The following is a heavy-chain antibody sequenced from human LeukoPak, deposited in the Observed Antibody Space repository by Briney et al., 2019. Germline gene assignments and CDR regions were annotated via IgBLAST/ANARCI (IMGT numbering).Heavy chain of an antibody. CDR1: VYTLTGYY. CDR2: INTNSGGT. CDR3: ARGYSSKNY. J-gene: IGHJ4*02. V-gene: IGHV1-2*02. D-gene: IGHD6-19*01. Sequence: ASVKVSCKCSVYTLTGYYMHCVRQAPGQGLVWVGWINTNSGGTNYAQKCQARVTMPRDTSISTAYMELSRLRSDDTAVYYCARGYSSKNYWGQGTLVTVSS.